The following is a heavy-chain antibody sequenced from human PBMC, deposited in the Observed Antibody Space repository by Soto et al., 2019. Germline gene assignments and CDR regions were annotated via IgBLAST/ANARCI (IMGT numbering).Heavy chain of an antibody. D-gene: IGHD2-2*01. V-gene: IGHV3-21*01. CDR1: GFTFSSYS. Sequence: PGGSLRVSCAASGFTFSSYSRNWVRQAPGKGLEWVSSISSSSSYIYYADSVKGRFTISRDNAKNSLYLQMNSLRAEDTAVYYCARDSADIVVVPAAMIGGGFYYYYYMDVWGKGTTVTVSS. J-gene: IGHJ6*03. CDR3: ARDSADIVVVPAAMIGGGFYYYYYMDV. CDR2: ISSSSSYI.